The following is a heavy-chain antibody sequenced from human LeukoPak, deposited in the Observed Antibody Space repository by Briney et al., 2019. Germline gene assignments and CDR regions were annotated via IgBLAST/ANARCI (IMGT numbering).Heavy chain of an antibody. J-gene: IGHJ4*02. CDR3: ARKDFSSGSFSY. Sequence: GGSLRLSCAGSGFTFSSYSMSWIRQAPGKGLEWISYIGLSGSPLDYADSVRGRFTISRDNAKNSLYLELNSLRAEDTAVYYCARKDFSSGSFSYWGQGTLVTVSS. CDR2: IGLSGSPL. CDR1: GFTFSSYS. V-gene: IGHV3-48*04. D-gene: IGHD3-22*01.